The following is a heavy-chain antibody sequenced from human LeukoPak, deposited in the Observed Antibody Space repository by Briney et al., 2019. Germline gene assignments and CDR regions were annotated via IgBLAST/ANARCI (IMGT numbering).Heavy chain of an antibody. CDR3: AKDPDCTSGVGYTFFDY. CDR2: IFSNDNT. V-gene: IGHV3-66*01. CDR1: GFTVSSNY. D-gene: IGHD2-8*01. Sequence: GGSLRLSCAASGFTVSSNYMRWVRQAPAKGLPGVAVIFSNDNTFYADSVKGRFTISRDTSKNTLNLQMNCLRAEDTAVYYCAKDPDCTSGVGYTFFDYWGQGTLVTVSS. J-gene: IGHJ4*02.